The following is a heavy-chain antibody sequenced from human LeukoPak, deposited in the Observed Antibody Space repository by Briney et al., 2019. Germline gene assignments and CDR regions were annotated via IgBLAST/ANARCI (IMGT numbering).Heavy chain of an antibody. V-gene: IGHV1-18*01. J-gene: IGHJ4*02. D-gene: IGHD6-13*01. CDR3: ARDRDFVISSSWPYFDY. CDR1: GYTFTSYG. CDR2: ISAYNGNT. Sequence: GASVKVSCKASGYTFTSYGISWVRQAPGQGLEWMGWISAYNGNTNYAQKLQGRVTMTTDTSTSTAYVELRSLRSDDTAVYYCARDRDFVISSSWPYFDYWGQGTLVTVSS.